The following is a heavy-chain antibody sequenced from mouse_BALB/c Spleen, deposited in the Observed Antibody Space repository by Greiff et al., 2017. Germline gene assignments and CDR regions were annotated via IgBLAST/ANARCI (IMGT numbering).Heavy chain of an antibody. Sequence: QVQLQQSGPELVRPGVSVKISCKGSGYTFTDYAMHWVKQSHAKSLEWIGVISTYYGNTNYNQKFKGKATMTVDKSSSTAYMELARLTSEDSAIYYCARLRNDYHYFDYWGRGTTLTVSS. D-gene: IGHD2-4*01. CDR3: ARLRNDYHYFDY. J-gene: IGHJ2*01. CDR1: GYTFTDYA. V-gene: IGHV1-67*01. CDR2: ISTYYGNT.